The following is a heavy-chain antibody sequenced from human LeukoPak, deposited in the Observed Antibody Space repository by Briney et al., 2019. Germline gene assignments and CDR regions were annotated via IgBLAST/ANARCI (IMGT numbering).Heavy chain of an antibody. CDR2: ISSSSSYI. D-gene: IGHD5-12*01. V-gene: IGHV3-21*01. CDR1: GFTFSSYS. J-gene: IGHJ3*02. Sequence: GGSLRLSCAASGFTFSSYSMNWVRQAPGKGLEWVSSISSSSSYIYYADSVKGRFTISRDNAKNSLYLQMNSLRAEDTAVYYCAREVSVATIGAFDIWGQGTMVTVSS. CDR3: AREVSVATIGAFDI.